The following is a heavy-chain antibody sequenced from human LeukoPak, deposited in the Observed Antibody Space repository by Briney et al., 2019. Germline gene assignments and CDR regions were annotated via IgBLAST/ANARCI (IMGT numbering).Heavy chain of an antibody. D-gene: IGHD3-3*01. J-gene: IGHJ4*02. Sequence: PSETLSLTCTVSGGSISSSSYYWGWIRQPPGKGLEWIGSIYYSGNTYYNPSLKSRVIISVDTSRNQFSLKLSSVTAADTAVYYCARGYYDFWSGYYRGAGYWGQGTLVTVSS. CDR1: GGSISSSSYY. CDR3: ARGYYDFWSGYYRGAGY. V-gene: IGHV4-39*01. CDR2: IYYSGNT.